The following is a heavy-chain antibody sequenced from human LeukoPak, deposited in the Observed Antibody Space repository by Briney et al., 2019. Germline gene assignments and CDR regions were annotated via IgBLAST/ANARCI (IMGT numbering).Heavy chain of an antibody. CDR2: IYNSGST. Sequence: PSETLSLTCTVSGGSISSYYWSWIRQSPGKGLEWIGYIYNSGSTNYNPSLKSRVTMSVDTSKNQFSLKLSSVTAADTAVYYCARSGFGVAIRSWGQGTLVTVSS. CDR1: GGSISSYY. V-gene: IGHV4-59*12. CDR3: ARSGFGVAIRS. J-gene: IGHJ5*02. D-gene: IGHD3-3*01.